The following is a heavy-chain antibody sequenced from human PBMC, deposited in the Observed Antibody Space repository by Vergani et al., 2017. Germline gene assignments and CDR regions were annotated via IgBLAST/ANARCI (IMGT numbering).Heavy chain of an antibody. CDR2: IKSDGSIT. V-gene: IGHV3-74*03. CDR1: GFSFNSFW. CDR3: ASARNVEAYYIYSWLDP. J-gene: IGHJ5*02. Sequence: DVHLAESGGGFFQPGGSLRLSCSASGFSFNSFWMHWVRQVPGKGLLWVSRIKSDGSITAYADSVKGRFTISRDNAKNTLYLQMNRLRVEDTGVYYCASARNVEAYYIYSWLDPWGQGTLVTVSS. D-gene: IGHD3-10*01.